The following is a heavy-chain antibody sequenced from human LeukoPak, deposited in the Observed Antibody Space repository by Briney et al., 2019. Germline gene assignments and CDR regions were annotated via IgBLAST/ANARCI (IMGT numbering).Heavy chain of an antibody. D-gene: IGHD6-19*01. CDR2: LISSRGII. CDR1: GFSSDDYG. V-gene: IGHV3-9*02. CDR3: AKGRGWYSPDY. Sequence: PGGSLTLSCAPSGFSSDDYGMHWVRQAPGKGLEWVSGLISSRGIIGYADPVKGRFTISSDNAENSLYLQMNSLRVQDTAFYYCAKGRGWYSPDYWGQGTLVTVSS. J-gene: IGHJ4*02.